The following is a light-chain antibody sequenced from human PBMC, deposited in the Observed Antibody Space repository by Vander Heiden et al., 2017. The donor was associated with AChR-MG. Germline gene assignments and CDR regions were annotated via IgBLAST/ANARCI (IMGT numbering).Light chain of an antibody. CDR3: QQYNNWPLT. CDR1: QCVSSN. V-gene: IGKV3-15*01. J-gene: IGKJ4*01. Sequence: EIVMTQSPATLSVSPGERATLSCRASQCVSSNLAWYQQKPGQAPRLLIYGASTRATVIPARFSGSGSGTEFTLTITSLQSEDFAVYYCQQYNNWPLTFGGGTKVEIK. CDR2: GAS.